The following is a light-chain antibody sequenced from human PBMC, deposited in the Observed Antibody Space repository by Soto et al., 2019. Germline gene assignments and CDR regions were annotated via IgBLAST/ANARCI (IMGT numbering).Light chain of an antibody. CDR1: SSDVGGYNY. Sequence: QSALTQPGSVSGCPGQSITISCTGTSSDVGGYNYVSWYQQHPGIAPKLMIYDVSNRPSGVSNRFSGSKSGNTASLTISGLQAEDEADYYCSSYTSSSTPLYVFGTGTXVTVL. CDR3: SSYTSSSTPLYV. CDR2: DVS. V-gene: IGLV2-14*01. J-gene: IGLJ1*01.